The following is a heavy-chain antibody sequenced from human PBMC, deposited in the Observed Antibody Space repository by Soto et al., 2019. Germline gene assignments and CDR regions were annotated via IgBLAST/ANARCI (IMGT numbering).Heavy chain of an antibody. CDR3: ATRALGGRQQLVRDAFDF. J-gene: IGHJ3*01. Sequence: QVQLVQSGAEVKKPGSSLRVSCRASGGTFDSYSISWVRQAPGQGLEWLGKVAPIFDFSRYAPKFQGRVTINADKSTSIAYMDLSGLTSQDTAVYYCATRALGGRQQLVRDAFDFWGQGTKVTVSS. CDR2: VAPIFDFS. D-gene: IGHD3-16*01. V-gene: IGHV1-69*02. CDR1: GGTFDSYS.